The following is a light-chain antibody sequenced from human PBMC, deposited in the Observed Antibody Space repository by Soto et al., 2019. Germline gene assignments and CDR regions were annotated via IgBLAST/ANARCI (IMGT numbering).Light chain of an antibody. V-gene: IGKV3-20*01. Sequence: DIVLTQSPGTLSLSPGERATLSCRASQSVSSTFFAWYQQKPGQAPRLLMFGASNRATGIPDRFSGSGSGTDFTLTISSLEPEDFAVFYCHQYGISPPTFGPGTKVDIK. CDR2: GAS. J-gene: IGKJ1*01. CDR3: HQYGISPPT. CDR1: QSVSSTF.